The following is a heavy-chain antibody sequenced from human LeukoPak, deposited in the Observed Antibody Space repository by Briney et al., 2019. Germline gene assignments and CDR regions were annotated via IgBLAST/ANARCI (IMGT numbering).Heavy chain of an antibody. CDR1: GGSISTSNYY. CDR3: ARRMVRGGSLDY. CDR2: IYYSGNT. V-gene: IGHV4-39*01. J-gene: IGHJ4*02. D-gene: IGHD3-10*01. Sequence: SETLSLTCTVSGGSISTSNYYWDWIRQPSGKGLEWIASIYYSGNTYYNPSLKSRVAISLDMSKNQFSLSLSSVPATDTGVYYCARRMVRGGSLDYWGQGTLVTVSS.